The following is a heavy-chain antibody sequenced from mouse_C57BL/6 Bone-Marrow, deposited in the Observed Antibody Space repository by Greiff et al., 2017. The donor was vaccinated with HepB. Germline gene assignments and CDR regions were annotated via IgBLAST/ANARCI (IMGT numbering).Heavy chain of an antibody. CDR1: GYTFTGYR. D-gene: IGHD1-1*01. CDR2: ILPGSGST. J-gene: IGHJ2*02. Sequence: VQLQQSGAELMKPGASVKLSCKASGYTFTGYRIEWVKQRPGHGLEWIGEILPGSGSTNYNEKFKGKATFTADTSSNTVYMQLSRLTTEDSAIYYCASFYYYPYDLDYWGQGTSLTVSS. V-gene: IGHV1-9*01. CDR3: ASFYYYPYDLDY.